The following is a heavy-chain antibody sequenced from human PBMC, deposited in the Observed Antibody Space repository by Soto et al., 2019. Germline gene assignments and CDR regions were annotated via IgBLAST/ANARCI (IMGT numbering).Heavy chain of an antibody. Sequence: SETMSLTSTVSGFYVSNGSYYLSWIRPPPGKGLEWIGYIYYSGSTNYNPSLKSRVTISVDTSKNQFSLKLSSVTAADTAVYYCARGRPGHYHLHVGKYYLDYWGQGTLVTVSS. CDR2: IYYSGST. D-gene: IGHD3-10*02. J-gene: IGHJ4*02. CDR1: GFYVSNGSYY. CDR3: ARGRPGHYHLHVGKYYLDY. V-gene: IGHV4-61*01.